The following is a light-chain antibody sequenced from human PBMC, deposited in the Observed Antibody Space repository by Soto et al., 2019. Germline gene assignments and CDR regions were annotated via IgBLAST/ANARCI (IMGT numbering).Light chain of an antibody. V-gene: IGKV3-20*01. CDR1: QSVSSSY. CDR3: QEYGRSHRT. CDR2: GAS. J-gene: IGKJ1*01. Sequence: EIVLTQSPCTLSLSPGERATLSCRASQSVSSSYFAGYQQKPGQAPRRHNYGASSRATGIPDRFSGSGSGTDFTLNISRKEPEDFAVYYCQEYGRSHRTFGQGTKGE.